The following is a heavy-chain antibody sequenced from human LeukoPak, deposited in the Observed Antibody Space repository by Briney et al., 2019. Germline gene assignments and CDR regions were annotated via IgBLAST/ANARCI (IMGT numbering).Heavy chain of an antibody. Sequence: SETLSPTCTVSGGSISSGGYYWSWIRQHPGKGLEWIGYIYYSGSTNYNPSLKSRVTISVDTSKNQFSLKLSSVTAADTAVYYCARDLGAVADNTFGYWGQGTLVTVSS. CDR1: GGSISSGGYY. CDR2: IYYSGST. D-gene: IGHD6-19*01. V-gene: IGHV4-31*03. CDR3: ARDLGAVADNTFGY. J-gene: IGHJ4*02.